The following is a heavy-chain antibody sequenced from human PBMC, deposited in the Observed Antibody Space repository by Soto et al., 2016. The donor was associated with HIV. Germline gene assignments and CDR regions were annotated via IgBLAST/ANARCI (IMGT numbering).Heavy chain of an antibody. Sequence: QVQLQESGPGLVKPSETLSLTCGVSGDSISRGYYWGWIRQVPGEGLEWIASMYHSGNTYYNPSLKNRITISVDTSRNQFSLKLSSVTAADTAVYYCARESGYDPDSYYYYYIDVWGQRAAVTVSS. D-gene: IGHD5-12*01. J-gene: IGHJ6*03. CDR2: MYHSGNT. V-gene: IGHV4-38-2*02. CDR3: ARESGYDPDSYYYYYIDV. CDR1: GDSISRGYY.